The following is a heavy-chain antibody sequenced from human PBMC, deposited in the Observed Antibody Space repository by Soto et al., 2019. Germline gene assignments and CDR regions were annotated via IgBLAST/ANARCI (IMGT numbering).Heavy chain of an antibody. D-gene: IGHD6-25*01. CDR2: ITSSGSAI. V-gene: IGHV3-11*01. Sequence: GGSLRLSCAASEFTFSDYYMSWIRQAPGKGLEWVAYITSSGSAIYYADSVKGRFTVSWDNAKKSLSLQMTSLRVDDMAVYYCTRGHRQRRDIPHWGQGTQVTESS. CDR3: TRGHRQRRDIPH. J-gene: IGHJ1*01. CDR1: EFTFSDYY.